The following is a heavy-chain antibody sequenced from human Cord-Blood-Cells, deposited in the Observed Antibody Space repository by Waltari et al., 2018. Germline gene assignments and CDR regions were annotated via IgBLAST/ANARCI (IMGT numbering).Heavy chain of an antibody. J-gene: IGHJ4*02. CDR3: AESAGEWELLLDY. Sequence: QVQLVESGGGVVQPGRSLRLSCAASGFTFSSYGMHWVRQAPGKGLEWVAGISDDGSNKYYADSVKGRFTISRDNSKNTLYLQMNSLRAEDTAVYYCAESAGEWELLLDYWGQGTLVTVSS. CDR2: ISDDGSNK. D-gene: IGHD1-26*01. CDR1: GFTFSSYG. V-gene: IGHV3-30*18.